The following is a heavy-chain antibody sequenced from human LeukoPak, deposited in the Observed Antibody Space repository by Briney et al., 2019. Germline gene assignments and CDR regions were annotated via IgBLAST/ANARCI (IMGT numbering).Heavy chain of an antibody. V-gene: IGHV3-53*01. Sequence: GGSLRLSCAASGFTVSRNYTSWVRQAPGKGLEWVSVIYSGGDTYYADSVKGRFTISRDISKNTLYLQMNSLRAEDTAFYYCARSPPASPFGYWGQGTLVTVSS. CDR3: ARSPPASPFGY. J-gene: IGHJ4*02. D-gene: IGHD2-2*01. CDR1: GFTVSRNY. CDR2: IYSGGDT.